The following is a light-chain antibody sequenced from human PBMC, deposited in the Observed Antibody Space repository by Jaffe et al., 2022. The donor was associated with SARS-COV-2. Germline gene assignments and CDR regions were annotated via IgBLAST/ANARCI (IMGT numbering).Light chain of an antibody. CDR1: SGDVGGYDF. V-gene: IGLV2-14*01. CDR3: GSYAGTTASVI. Sequence: QSALTQPASVSGSPGQSITISCTGTSGDVGGYDFVSWYQHHPGKAPKLMIYDVSNRPSGVSNRFSGSKSGNTASLTISGLQAEDEADYFCGSYAGTTASVIFGGGTKVTVL. CDR2: DVS. J-gene: IGLJ2*01.